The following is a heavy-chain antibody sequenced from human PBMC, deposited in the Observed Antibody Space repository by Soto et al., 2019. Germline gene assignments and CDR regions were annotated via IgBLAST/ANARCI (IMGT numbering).Heavy chain of an antibody. D-gene: IGHD4-17*01. V-gene: IGHV3-9*01. J-gene: IGHJ3*02. Sequence: GGSLRLSCAASGFTFDDYAMHWVRQAPGKGLEWVSGISWNSGSIGYADSVKGRFTISRDNAKNSLYLQMNSLRAEDTALYYCAKDIGGGDYGVDAFDIWGRGTMVTVSS. CDR1: GFTFDDYA. CDR3: AKDIGGGDYGVDAFDI. CDR2: ISWNSGSI.